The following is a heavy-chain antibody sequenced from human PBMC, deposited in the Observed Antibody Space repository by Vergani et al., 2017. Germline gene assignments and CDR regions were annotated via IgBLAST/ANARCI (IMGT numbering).Heavy chain of an antibody. CDR2: ISASGNA. J-gene: IGHJ3*01. CDR1: GGSISAGYYF. D-gene: IGHD2-15*01. CDR3: ARRSGGYYSGGKVHPLRTAFDV. Sequence: QVQLPASGPGRVKPSQTLSLTCTMSGGSISAGYYFWSWIRQPAGKGLEWLGHISASGNASHSPSLKTRVSMSVDTSKNQFSLTVTSVTAADTAIYFCARRSGGYYSGGKVHPLRTAFDVWGHGTVVTVSS. V-gene: IGHV4-61*02.